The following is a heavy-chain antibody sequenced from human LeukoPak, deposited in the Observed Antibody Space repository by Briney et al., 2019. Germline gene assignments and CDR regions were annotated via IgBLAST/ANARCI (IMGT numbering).Heavy chain of an antibody. D-gene: IGHD6-19*01. CDR3: AKEQWLGKMNYFDN. CDR2: IYPGDSDT. V-gene: IGHV5-51*01. CDR1: GYSFTSYW. Sequence: GKSLKISCKGSGYSFTSYWIGWVRQMPGKGLEWMGIIYPGDSDTRYSPSFQGQVTISADKSISTAYLQMNSLRAEDTAVYYCAKEQWLGKMNYFDNWGQGTLITVSS. J-gene: IGHJ4*02.